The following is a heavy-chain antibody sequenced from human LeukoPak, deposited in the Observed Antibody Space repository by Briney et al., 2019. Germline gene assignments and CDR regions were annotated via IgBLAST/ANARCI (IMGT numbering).Heavy chain of an antibody. CDR3: ARPRLLYGSGPTLV. CDR2: IYYSGNT. Sequence: PSETLSLTCTVSGVSISSSNSYWGWIRQPPGKGLEWIGSIYYSGNTYYNPSLKSRVTISVDKSKNQFSLKLNSVTAADTAVYYCARPRLLYGSGPTLVWGPGTLVTVSS. CDR1: GVSISSSNSY. J-gene: IGHJ4*02. D-gene: IGHD3-10*01. V-gene: IGHV4-39*07.